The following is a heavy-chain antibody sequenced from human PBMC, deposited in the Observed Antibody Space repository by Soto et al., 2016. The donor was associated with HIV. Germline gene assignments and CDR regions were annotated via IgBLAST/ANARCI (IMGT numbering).Heavy chain of an antibody. CDR1: GGTFSSYA. Sequence: QVQLVQSGAEVKKPGSSVKVSCKASGGTFSSYAISWVRQAPGQGLEWMGWINPNSGGTNYAQKFQGRVTMTRDTSISTAYMELSRLRSDDTAVYYCARDMDSLAFDIWAKGQWSPSLQ. V-gene: IGHV1-2*02. CDR2: INPNSGGT. D-gene: IGHD3-10*01. CDR3: ARDMDSLAFDI. J-gene: IGHJ3*02.